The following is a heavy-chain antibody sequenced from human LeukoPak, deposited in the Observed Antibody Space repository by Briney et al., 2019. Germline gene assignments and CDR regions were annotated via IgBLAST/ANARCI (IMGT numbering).Heavy chain of an antibody. Sequence: GGSLRLSCAASGFTFSNYAMSWVRQAPGKGQEWVSAISGSGGSTYYADSVKGRFTISRDNSKNTLYLQMSSLRAEDTAVYYCAKDNDFYDYWGQGTLVTVSS. D-gene: IGHD3-3*01. CDR3: AKDNDFYDY. J-gene: IGHJ4*02. V-gene: IGHV3-23*01. CDR2: ISGSGGST. CDR1: GFTFSNYA.